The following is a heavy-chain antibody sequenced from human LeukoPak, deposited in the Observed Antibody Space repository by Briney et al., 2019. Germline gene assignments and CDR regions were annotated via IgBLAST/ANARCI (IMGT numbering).Heavy chain of an antibody. V-gene: IGHV4-39*01. Sequence: PSETLSLTCAVSGGSISSGGYSWGWIRQPPGKGLEWIGSIYYIGSTYYNPSLKSRVTISVDTSKNQFSLKLRSVTAADTAVYYCARHVNSNGSPSDYWGQGTLVTVSS. D-gene: IGHD1-26*01. CDR1: GGSISSGGYS. CDR3: ARHVNSNGSPSDY. J-gene: IGHJ4*02. CDR2: IYYIGST.